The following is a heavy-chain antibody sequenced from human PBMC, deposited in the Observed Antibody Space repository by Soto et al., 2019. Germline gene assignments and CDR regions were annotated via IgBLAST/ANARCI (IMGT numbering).Heavy chain of an antibody. CDR3: TRGATVTQYDY. J-gene: IGHJ4*02. Sequence: QVQLQESGPGLVKSSETLLLTCTVSGVSVNSGSFYWAWIRQPPGKGLEWIGFGSYSGTTNYKPSLKRRVTISVDTSRSQISLKVTSLTAADTAVYYCTRGATVTQYDYWGQGTLVTVSS. CDR1: GVSVNSGSFY. V-gene: IGHV4-61*01. D-gene: IGHD4-17*01. CDR2: GSYSGTT.